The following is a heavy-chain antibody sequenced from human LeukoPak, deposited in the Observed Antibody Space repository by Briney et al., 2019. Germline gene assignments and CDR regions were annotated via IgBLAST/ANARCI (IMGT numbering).Heavy chain of an antibody. V-gene: IGHV3-23*01. CDR1: GFTFSSYA. Sequence: GGFLRLSCAASGFTFSSYAMSWVRQAPGKGLEWVSVISDSGGGTNYADSVKGRFTISRDNSKNTLYLQTNSLRAEDTAVYYCVKGVGAYYYGSGSLGAWGQGTLVTVSS. CDR2: ISDSGGGT. J-gene: IGHJ5*02. D-gene: IGHD3-10*01. CDR3: VKGVGAYYYGSGSLGA.